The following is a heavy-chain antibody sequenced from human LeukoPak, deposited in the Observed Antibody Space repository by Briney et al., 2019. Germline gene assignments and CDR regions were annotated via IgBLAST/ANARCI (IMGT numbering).Heavy chain of an antibody. J-gene: IGHJ4*02. Sequence: GGSLRLSCAASGFTFSSYSMNWVRQAPEKGLEWVSSISSSSSYIYYADSVKGRFTISRDNAKNSLYLQMNSLRAEDTAVYYCAKLSMDSYYFDYWGLGTLVTVSS. CDR1: GFTFSSYS. CDR3: AKLSMDSYYFDY. CDR2: ISSSSSYI. D-gene: IGHD3/OR15-3a*01. V-gene: IGHV3-21*04.